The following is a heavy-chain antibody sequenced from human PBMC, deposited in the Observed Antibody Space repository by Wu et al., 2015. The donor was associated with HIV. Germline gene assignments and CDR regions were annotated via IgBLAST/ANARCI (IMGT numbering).Heavy chain of an antibody. Sequence: QVQLLQSGAEVKKPGASVMVSCKASGYTFTDYYIYWVRQAPGQGLEWMGWINPNRGGTKSAQQFQGRVALTRDTSLTTAYIELSSLTSDDTAVYYCARAVQALYYYYGMDVWGQGTTVTVSS. J-gene: IGHJ6*02. CDR2: INPNRGGT. CDR1: GYTFTDYY. V-gene: IGHV1-2*02. CDR3: ARAVQALYYYYGMDV.